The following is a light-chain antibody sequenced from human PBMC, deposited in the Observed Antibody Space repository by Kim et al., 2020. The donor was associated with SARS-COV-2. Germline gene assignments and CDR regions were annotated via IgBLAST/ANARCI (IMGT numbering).Light chain of an antibody. CDR1: SSDVGGYNY. CDR2: DVS. J-gene: IGLJ1*01. CDR3: SSFAGSNNFEI. V-gene: IGLV2-14*01. Sequence: QSALTQPASVSGSPGQSITISCTGTSSDVGGYNYVSWYQQHPGKAPKLMIYDVSKRPSGVSNRFSGSKSGNTASLTVSGLQTDDEADYYCSSFAGSNNFEIFGTGTKVTVL.